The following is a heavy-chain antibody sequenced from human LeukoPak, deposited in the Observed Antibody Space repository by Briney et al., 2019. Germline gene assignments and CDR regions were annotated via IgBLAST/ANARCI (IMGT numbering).Heavy chain of an antibody. J-gene: IGHJ4*02. Sequence: GSSVKVSCKASGGTFSSYAISWVRQAPGQGLELMGGIIPIFGTANYAQKFQGRVTITTDESTSTAYMELSSLRSEDTAVYYCASALGSHTAMAHFDYWGQGTLVTVSS. CDR1: GGTFSSYA. D-gene: IGHD5-18*01. CDR3: ASALGSHTAMAHFDY. V-gene: IGHV1-69*05. CDR2: IIPIFGTA.